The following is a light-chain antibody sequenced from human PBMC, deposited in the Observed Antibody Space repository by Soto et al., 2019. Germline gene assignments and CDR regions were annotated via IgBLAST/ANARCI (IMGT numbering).Light chain of an antibody. CDR3: QQCNSWPKT. CDR1: QSVSSH. CDR2: DAS. Sequence: EIVLTQSPATLSLSTGERATLSCRASQSVSSHLAWYQQKPGQPPRLFIYDASNRATGIPARFSGSGSGTDFTLTISSLEPEDFAIYYCQQCNSWPKTFGQGTRLEIK. J-gene: IGKJ5*01. V-gene: IGKV3-11*01.